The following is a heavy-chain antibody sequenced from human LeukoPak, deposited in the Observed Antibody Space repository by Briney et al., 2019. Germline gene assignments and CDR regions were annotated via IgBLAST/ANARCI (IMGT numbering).Heavy chain of an antibody. J-gene: IGHJ4*02. CDR3: ARDSIAVAGLFDY. CDR1: GFTFSSYA. Sequence: PGGSLRLSCAASGFTFSSYAMRWVRQAPGKGLEWVAVISYDGSNKYYADSVKGRFTISRDNSKNTLYLQMNSLRAEDTAVYYCARDSIAVAGLFDYWGQGTLVTVSS. CDR2: ISYDGSNK. D-gene: IGHD6-19*01. V-gene: IGHV3-30-3*01.